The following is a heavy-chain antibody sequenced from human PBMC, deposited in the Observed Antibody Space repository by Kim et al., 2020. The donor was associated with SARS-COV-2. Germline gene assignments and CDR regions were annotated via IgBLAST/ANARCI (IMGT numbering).Heavy chain of an antibody. Sequence: DSVKGRFIISRDNAKNSVYLQMNSLRAEDTAIYYCTRGGGTSYFRNAFDIWGQGAMVTVFS. J-gene: IGHJ3*02. V-gene: IGHV3-48*03. D-gene: IGHD2-21*01. CDR3: TRGGGTSYFRNAFDI.